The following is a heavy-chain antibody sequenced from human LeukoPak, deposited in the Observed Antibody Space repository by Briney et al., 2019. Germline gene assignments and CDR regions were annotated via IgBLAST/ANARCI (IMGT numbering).Heavy chain of an antibody. CDR3: ARRETGRGTGFDY. CDR2: IYPGGSDT. Sequence: GESLKISCKGSGYSFTSYWIVWVRQMPGKGLEWMGVIYPGGSDTRYSPSFQGQVTISADKSISTAYLQWSSLKASDTAMYYCARRETGRGTGFDYWGQGTLVTVSS. J-gene: IGHJ4*02. D-gene: IGHD3-9*01. V-gene: IGHV5-51*01. CDR1: GYSFTSYW.